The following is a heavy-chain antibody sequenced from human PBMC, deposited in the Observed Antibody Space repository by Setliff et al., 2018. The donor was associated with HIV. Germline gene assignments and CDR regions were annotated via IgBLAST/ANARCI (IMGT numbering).Heavy chain of an antibody. Sequence: GESLKISCATYGFTFSSYEMNWVRQVPGKGLEWVSYISSSGNTIYYADSVKGRFTISRDNAKNSLYLQVNNLRAEDTAVYYCARVRDPQLGLLTAFDIWGQGTMVTVSS. CDR1: GFTFSSYE. CDR3: ARVRDPQLGLLTAFDI. CDR2: ISSSGNTI. V-gene: IGHV3-48*03. J-gene: IGHJ3*02. D-gene: IGHD3-16*01.